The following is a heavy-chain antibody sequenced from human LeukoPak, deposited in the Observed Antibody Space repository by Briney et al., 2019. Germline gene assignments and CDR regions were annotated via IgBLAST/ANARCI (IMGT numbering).Heavy chain of an antibody. CDR1: GFTFDDYA. CDR2: ISWNSGSI. CDR3: ARDYYDSSGSSWFDP. Sequence: PGGSLRLSCAASGFTFDDYAMHWVRQAPGKGLEWVSGISWNSGSIGYADSVKGRFTISRDNAKNSLYLQMNSLRAKDTALYYCARDYYDSSGSSWFDPWGQGTLVTVSS. J-gene: IGHJ5*02. V-gene: IGHV3-9*01. D-gene: IGHD3-22*01.